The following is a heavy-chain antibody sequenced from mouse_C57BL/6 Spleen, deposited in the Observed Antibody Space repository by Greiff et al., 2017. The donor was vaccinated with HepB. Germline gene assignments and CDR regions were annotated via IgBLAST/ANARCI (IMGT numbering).Heavy chain of an antibody. CDR3: ARRSYYGSSPLFDY. CDR2: IYPGDGDT. CDR1: GYAFSSSW. Sequence: QVQLQQSGPELVKPGASVKISCKASGYAFSSSWMNWVKQRPGKGLEWIGRIYPGDGDTNYNGKFKGKATLTADKSSSTAYMQLSSLTSEDSAVYFCARRSYYGSSPLFDYWGQGTTLTVSS. D-gene: IGHD1-1*01. J-gene: IGHJ2*01. V-gene: IGHV1-82*01.